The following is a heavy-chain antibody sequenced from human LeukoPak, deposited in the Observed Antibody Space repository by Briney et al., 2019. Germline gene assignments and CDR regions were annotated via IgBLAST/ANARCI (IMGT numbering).Heavy chain of an antibody. J-gene: IGHJ2*01. V-gene: IGHV4-4*07. CDR1: GGSISSYY. CDR3: ARDFLTPGSRYFDL. CDR2: IYTSEST. Sequence: KPSETLSLTCTVSGGSISSYYWSWIRQPAGKGLEWIGRIYTSESTNYNPSLKSRVTMSVDTSKNQFSLKLSSVTAADTAVYYCARDFLTPGSRYFDLWGRGTLVTVSS.